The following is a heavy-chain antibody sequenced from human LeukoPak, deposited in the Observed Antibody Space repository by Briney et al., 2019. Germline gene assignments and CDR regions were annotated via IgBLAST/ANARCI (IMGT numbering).Heavy chain of an antibody. Sequence: GGSLRLSCAASGFTFDDYAMHWVRQAPGKGLEWVSLISWDGGSTYYADSVKGRFTISRDNAKNPLYLQMNSLRAEDTALYFCARELSGYDSRYYYYMDVWGKGTTVTVSS. V-gene: IGHV3-43D*03. CDR3: ARELSGYDSRYYYYMDV. D-gene: IGHD5-12*01. CDR2: ISWDGGST. J-gene: IGHJ6*03. CDR1: GFTFDDYA.